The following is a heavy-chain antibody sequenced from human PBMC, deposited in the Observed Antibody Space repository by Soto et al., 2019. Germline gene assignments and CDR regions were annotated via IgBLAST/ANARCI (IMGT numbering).Heavy chain of an antibody. J-gene: IGHJ4*02. CDR3: AKDKAGYCTNGVCSDRDY. CDR1: GFTFSSYG. V-gene: IGHV3-30*18. CDR2: ISYDGSNK. Sequence: QVQLVESGGGVVQPGRSLRLSCAASGFTFSSYGMHWVRQAPGKGLEWVAVISYDGSNKYYADSVKRRFTISRDNSKNTLYLQMNSLRAEDTAVYYCAKDKAGYCTNGVCSDRDYWGQGTLVTVSS. D-gene: IGHD2-8*01.